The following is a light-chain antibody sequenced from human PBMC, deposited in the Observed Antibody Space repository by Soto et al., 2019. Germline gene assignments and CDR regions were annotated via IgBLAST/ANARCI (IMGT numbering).Light chain of an antibody. Sequence: EIVMTQSPATLSVSPGERATLSCRASQSVSSNLAWYQQKPGQAPRLLIYGASTRATGIPARFSGSGSGTEFTLTISNLQSEDFAVYYCQQYNQWPLTFGGGTKVDI. CDR3: QQYNQWPLT. J-gene: IGKJ4*01. V-gene: IGKV3-15*01. CDR1: QSVSSN. CDR2: GAS.